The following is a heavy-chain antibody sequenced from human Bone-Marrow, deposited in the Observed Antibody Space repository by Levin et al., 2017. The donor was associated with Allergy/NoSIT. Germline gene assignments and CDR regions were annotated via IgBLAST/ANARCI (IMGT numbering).Heavy chain of an antibody. CDR1: GGSISSGSYY. D-gene: IGHD3-10*01. Sequence: SQTLSLTCTVSGGSISSGSYYWSSIRQPAGKGLEWIGRIYTSGSTNYNPSLKSRVTISVDTSKNQFSLKLSSVTAADTAVYYCAREGMVRGVIMDHFDYWGQGTLVTVSS. CDR2: IYTSGST. J-gene: IGHJ4*02. V-gene: IGHV4-61*02. CDR3: AREGMVRGVIMDHFDY.